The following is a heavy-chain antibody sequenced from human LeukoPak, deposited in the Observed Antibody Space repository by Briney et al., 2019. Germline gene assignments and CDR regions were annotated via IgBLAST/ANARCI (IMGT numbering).Heavy chain of an antibody. Sequence: GGSLRLSCAASGFTFSSYAMHWVRQAPGKGLEWVAVISYDGSNKYYADSVKGRFTISRDNSKNTLYLQMNSLRAEDTAVYYCARETSKTGSLDYWGQGTLVTVSS. CDR2: ISYDGSNK. J-gene: IGHJ4*02. V-gene: IGHV3-30-3*01. CDR1: GFTFSSYA. CDR3: ARETSKTGSLDY. D-gene: IGHD3-9*01.